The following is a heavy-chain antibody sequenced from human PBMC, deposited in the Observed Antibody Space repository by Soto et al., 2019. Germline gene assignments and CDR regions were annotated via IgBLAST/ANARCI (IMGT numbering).Heavy chain of an antibody. V-gene: IGHV3-23*01. CDR3: AKGDCSGGSCYRGFDY. CDR2: ISGSGGST. D-gene: IGHD2-15*01. CDR1: GFTFSSYA. J-gene: IGHJ4*02. Sequence: EVQLLESGGGLVQPGGSLRLSCAASGFTFSSYAMSWVRQAPGKGLEWVSAISGSGGSTYYADSVKGRFTISRDNSKNTLYLQMNSLRAEDTALYYCAKGDCSGGSCYRGFDYWGQGTLVTVSS.